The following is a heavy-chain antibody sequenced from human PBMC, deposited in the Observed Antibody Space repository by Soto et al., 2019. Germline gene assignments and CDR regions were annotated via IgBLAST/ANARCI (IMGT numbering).Heavy chain of an antibody. Sequence: SLRLSCAASGFTFSSYAMHWVRQAPGKGLEWVAVISYDGSNKYYADSVKGRFTISRDNSKNTLYLQMNSLRAEDTAVYYCARGDCSSTSCYFAFPRAFYGMDVWGQGTTVTVSS. J-gene: IGHJ6*02. CDR1: GFTFSSYA. D-gene: IGHD2-2*01. CDR2: ISYDGSNK. V-gene: IGHV3-30-3*01. CDR3: ARGDCSSTSCYFAFPRAFYGMDV.